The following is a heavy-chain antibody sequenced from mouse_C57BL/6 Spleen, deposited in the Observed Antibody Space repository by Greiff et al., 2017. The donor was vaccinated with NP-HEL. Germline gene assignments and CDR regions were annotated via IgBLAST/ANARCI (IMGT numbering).Heavy chain of an antibody. CDR1: GYTFTSYW. D-gene: IGHD2-13*01. CDR3: ARRGIYYGGWYFDV. J-gene: IGHJ1*03. CDR2: IDPSDSYT. Sequence: QVQLQQPGAELVRPGTSVKLSCKASGYTFTSYWMHWVKQRPGQGLEWIGVIDPSDSYTNYNQKFKGKATLTVDTSSSTAYMQLSSLTSEYSAVYYCARRGIYYGGWYFDVWGTGTTVTVSS. V-gene: IGHV1-59*01.